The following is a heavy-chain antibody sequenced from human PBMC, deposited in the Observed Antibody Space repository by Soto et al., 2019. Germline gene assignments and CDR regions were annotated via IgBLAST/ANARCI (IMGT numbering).Heavy chain of an antibody. CDR2: IIPIFGTA. V-gene: IGHV1-69*01. CDR3: ARDRVDYYDSSGYYDYYYYGMDV. D-gene: IGHD3-22*01. CDR1: GGTFSSYA. Sequence: QVQLVQSGAEVKKPGSSVKVSCKASGGTFSSYAISWVRQAPGQGLEWMGGIIPIFGTANYAQKFQGRVTITADESTSTAYRERSSLRSEDTAVYYCARDRVDYYDSSGYYDYYYYGMDVWGQGTTVTVSS. J-gene: IGHJ6*02.